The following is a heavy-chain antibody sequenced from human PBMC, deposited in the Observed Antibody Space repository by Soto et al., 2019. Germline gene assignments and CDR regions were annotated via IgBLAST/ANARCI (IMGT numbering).Heavy chain of an antibody. CDR1: GDSVSSNSAA. V-gene: IGHV6-1*01. CDR2: TYYRSKWFN. J-gene: IGHJ4*02. Sequence: LSLTCAISGDSVSSNSAAWNWIRQSPSRGLEWLGRTYYRSKWFNDYAVSVKSRITINPDTSKNQFSLQLSSVTPEDTAVYYCARARHYYDSSGYYASWGQGILVTVSS. CDR3: ARARHYYDSSGYYAS. D-gene: IGHD3-22*01.